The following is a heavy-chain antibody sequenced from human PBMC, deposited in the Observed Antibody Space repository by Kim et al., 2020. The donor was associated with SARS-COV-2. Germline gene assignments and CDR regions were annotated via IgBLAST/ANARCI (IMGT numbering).Heavy chain of an antibody. CDR3: ARVAFGRTRPYYFDY. J-gene: IGHJ4*02. D-gene: IGHD3-16*01. Sequence: DSVKGRFTISRDNAKNSLYLEMNSLGAEDTAVYYCARVAFGRTRPYYFDYWGQGTLVTVSS. V-gene: IGHV3-7*04.